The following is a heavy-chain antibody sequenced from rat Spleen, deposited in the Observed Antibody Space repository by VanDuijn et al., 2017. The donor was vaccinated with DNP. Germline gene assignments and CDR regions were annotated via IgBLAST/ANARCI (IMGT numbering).Heavy chain of an antibody. CDR2: MWYDGDT. D-gene: IGHD1-5*01. CDR3: TRGYRYNPPYAMDA. CDR1: GFSLTSYS. J-gene: IGHJ4*01. Sequence: QVQLEESGPGLVQPSETLSLTCTVSGFSLTSYSVNWVRQPSGKGPEWMGRMWYDGDTTYNLVLKSRLSITRDTSKNQVFLKMNSLQTEDTAIYFCTRGYRYNPPYAMDAWGQGTSVTVSS. V-gene: IGHV2-34*01.